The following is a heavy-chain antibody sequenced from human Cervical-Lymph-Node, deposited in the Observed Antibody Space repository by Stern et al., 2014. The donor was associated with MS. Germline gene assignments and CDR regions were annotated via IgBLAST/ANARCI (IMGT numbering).Heavy chain of an antibody. J-gene: IGHJ4*02. CDR2: IYYSGSN. CDR1: GGSISSYY. Sequence: QVQLQESGPGLVKPSETLSLTCTVSGGSISSYYWSWIQQPPGKGLEWLGYIYYSGSNNYNNTRMSRVTISVDTSMNQLYLKMNTVTAADTAVYYCATGGTFDYWGQGTLVTVSS. D-gene: IGHD1-26*01. CDR3: ATGGTFDY. V-gene: IGHV4-59*01.